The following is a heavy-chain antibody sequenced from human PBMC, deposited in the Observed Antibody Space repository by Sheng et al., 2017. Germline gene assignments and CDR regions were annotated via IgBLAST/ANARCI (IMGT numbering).Heavy chain of an antibody. CDR1: GYTFTTYG. CDR2: ISAYNGDT. J-gene: IGHJ4*02. Sequence: QVQLLQSGPEVMRPGASVKVSCKASGYTFTTYGISWVRQAPGQGLEWMGWISAYNGDTNYAQRLQGRVTMTTDTSTSTAYMELRSLRSDDTAVYYCVRDLLHCGGDCFSDCFDYWGQGTLVTVSS. D-gene: IGHD2-21*01. CDR3: VRDLLHCGGDCFSDCFDY. V-gene: IGHV1-18*01.